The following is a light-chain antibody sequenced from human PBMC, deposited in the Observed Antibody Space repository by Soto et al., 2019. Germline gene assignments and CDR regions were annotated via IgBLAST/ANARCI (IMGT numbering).Light chain of an antibody. CDR2: EVS. J-gene: IGLJ3*02. CDR3: SSYTTSRTWV. CDR1: SSDVGNYNY. Sequence: QSVLTQPASVSGSPGQSITISCTGTSSDVGNYNYVSWYQHHPGKAPKLMIYEVSYRPSGVSVRFSGSKSGNTASLTISGLQAEDEANSYCSSYTTSRTWVFGGGTQLTVL. V-gene: IGLV2-14*01.